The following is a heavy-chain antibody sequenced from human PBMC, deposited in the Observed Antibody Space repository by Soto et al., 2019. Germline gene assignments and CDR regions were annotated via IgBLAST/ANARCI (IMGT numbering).Heavy chain of an antibody. CDR2: ISHSGIT. CDR3: AAAWSSSLLFTS. D-gene: IGHD6-13*01. Sequence: SETLSLTCRVSGASVSSDGYYWTWLRQYSGGGLEFIGYISHSGITYHNPSLQSRPTLSVDTSKNHFSLDLRFVTVADTAIYSCAAAWSSSLLFTSWGQGTLVTGSS. CDR1: GASVSSDGYY. J-gene: IGHJ5*02. V-gene: IGHV4-31*03.